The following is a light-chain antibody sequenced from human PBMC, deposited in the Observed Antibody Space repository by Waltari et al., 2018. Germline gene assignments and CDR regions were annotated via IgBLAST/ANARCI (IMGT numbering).Light chain of an antibody. V-gene: IGKV3D-15*01. CDR1: QRVGSA. J-gene: IGKJ4*01. CDR2: GAS. Sequence: ETALTQSPATLSVSLGETATLSRRASQRVGSALAWDQQKPGQGPRLLFYGASTSATGIPARFSGIRSGTDFTLTISGLLSEYFTEYYWRQYAVGPLTFGAGTNV. CDR3: RQYAVGPLT.